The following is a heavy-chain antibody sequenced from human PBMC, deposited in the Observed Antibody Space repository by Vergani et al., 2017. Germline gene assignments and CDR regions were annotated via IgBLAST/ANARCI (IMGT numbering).Heavy chain of an antibody. Sequence: EVQLVESGGGLVQPGGSLRLSCAASGCTFSSYEMNWVRQAPGKGLEWVSYISSSGSTINYADPVKGRFTIARDNAKNSLYLQMNSLRAEDTAVYYCARGFEWLYDYWGQGTLVTVSS. CDR2: ISSSGSTI. CDR1: GCTFSSYE. V-gene: IGHV3-48*03. D-gene: IGHD3-3*01. CDR3: ARGFEWLYDY. J-gene: IGHJ4*02.